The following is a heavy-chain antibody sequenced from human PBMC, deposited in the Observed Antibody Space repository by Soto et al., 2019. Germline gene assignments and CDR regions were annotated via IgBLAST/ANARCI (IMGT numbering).Heavy chain of an antibody. CDR3: ARAWKIEKFGVISMSKGLDV. CDR2: SSNRDRST. D-gene: IGHD3-3*01. CDR1: GFIFSDYY. J-gene: IGHJ6*02. V-gene: IGHV3-11*01. Sequence: VPLVESGGGLVQPGGSLRLSCAASGFIFSDYYMTWIRQAPGKGLEWLSCSSNRDRSTYYADSVKDRFVVSKDNAKNLVYLQMNSLRAEDTAVYFCARAWKIEKFGVISMSKGLDVWGQGTTVTVSS.